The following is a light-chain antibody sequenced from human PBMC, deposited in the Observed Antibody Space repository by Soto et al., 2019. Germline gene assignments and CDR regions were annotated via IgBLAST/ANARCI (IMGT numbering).Light chain of an antibody. CDR1: QGISNY. CDR2: AAS. Sequence: AIRMTQSPSSFSASTGDRVTITCRASQGISNYVAWYQRRPGKAPQLLIYAASTLQSGVPSRFSGSGSGADYTLTITSLQSEDSATYYCQQYYTYPTFGPGTKVEI. J-gene: IGKJ1*01. V-gene: IGKV1-8*01. CDR3: QQYYTYPT.